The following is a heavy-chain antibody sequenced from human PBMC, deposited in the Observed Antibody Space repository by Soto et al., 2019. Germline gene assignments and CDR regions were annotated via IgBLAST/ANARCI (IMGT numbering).Heavy chain of an antibody. Sequence: GGSLRLSCAASEFTFSRYWMHWVRQAPGKGLVWVSRINSDGSSTSYMDSVEGRFTISRDNAKNTLYLQMNSLRAEDTAVYYCARDLQYCSGGTCYPPRGMDVWGQGTTVTAP. CDR3: ARDLQYCSGGTCYPPRGMDV. CDR1: EFTFSRYW. D-gene: IGHD2-15*01. V-gene: IGHV3-74*01. CDR2: INSDGSST. J-gene: IGHJ6*02.